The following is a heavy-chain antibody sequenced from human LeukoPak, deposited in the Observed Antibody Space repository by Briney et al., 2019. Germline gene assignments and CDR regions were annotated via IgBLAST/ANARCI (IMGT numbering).Heavy chain of an antibody. CDR2: IYTSGST. D-gene: IGHD3-10*01. Sequence: PSETLSLTCTVSGGSISSGSYYWSWIRQPAGKGLEWIGRIYTSGSTNYNPSLKSRVTISVDTSKNQFSLKLSSVTAADTAVYYCARAGHYYGSGSTTTPFDYWGQGTLVTVSS. J-gene: IGHJ4*02. CDR1: GGSISSGSYY. V-gene: IGHV4-61*02. CDR3: ARAGHYYGSGSTTTPFDY.